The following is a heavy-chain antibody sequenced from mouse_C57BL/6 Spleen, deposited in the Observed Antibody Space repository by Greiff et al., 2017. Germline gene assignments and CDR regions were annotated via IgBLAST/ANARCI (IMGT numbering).Heavy chain of an antibody. CDR3: AGHECNGCSRGYFDY. CDR2: FYPGSGSI. CDR1: GYTFTEYT. D-gene: IGHD1-1*01. V-gene: IGHV1-62-2*01. Sequence: QVQLQQSGAELVKPGASVKLSCKASGYTFTEYTIHWVKQRSGQGLGWIGWFYPGSGSIKYNEKFKDKATLTADKSSSTVYMGLSRLTSEDSAVYFGAGHECNGCSRGYFDYWGQGTTLTVSS. J-gene: IGHJ2*01.